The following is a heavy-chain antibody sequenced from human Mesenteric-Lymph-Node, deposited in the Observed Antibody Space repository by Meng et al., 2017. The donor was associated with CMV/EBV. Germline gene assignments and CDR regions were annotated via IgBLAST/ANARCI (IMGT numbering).Heavy chain of an antibody. Sequence: GGSLRLSCAASGFTFNEFAMNWVRQAPGKGLEWVSVISGSGDSTHYADSVKGRLTISRDNAKKSLYLQMDSLRAEDTAVYYCALSRDGYNWEFFLDYWGQGTLVTVSS. J-gene: IGHJ4*02. CDR3: ALSRDGYNWEFFLDY. CDR2: ISGSGDST. D-gene: IGHD5-24*01. V-gene: IGHV3-23*01. CDR1: GFTFNEFA.